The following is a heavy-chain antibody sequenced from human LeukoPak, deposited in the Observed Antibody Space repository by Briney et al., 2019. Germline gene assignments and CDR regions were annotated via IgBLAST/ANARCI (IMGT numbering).Heavy chain of an antibody. J-gene: IGHJ6*03. V-gene: IGHV4-30-4*07. CDR3: ARVFDSGSQAYFYYMDV. CDR1: GGSISSGGYS. D-gene: IGHD3-10*01. CDR2: IYYSGRT. Sequence: KSSETLSLTCAVSGGSISSGGYSWSWIRQPPGKGLEWIAYIYYSGRTYYNPSLKSRVSISVDTSKNQFSLKLSSVTAADTAVYYCARVFDSGSQAYFYYMDVWGKGTTVTISS.